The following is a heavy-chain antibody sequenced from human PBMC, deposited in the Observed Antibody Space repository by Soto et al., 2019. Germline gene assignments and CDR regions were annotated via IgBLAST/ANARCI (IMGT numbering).Heavy chain of an antibody. J-gene: IGHJ4*02. V-gene: IGHV2-5*01. CDR1: GFSLSTSGVG. CDR2: IYWNDDK. CDR3: AHDIGARGNVGDYFDY. Sequence: QITLKESGPTLVKPTQTLTLTCTFSGFSLSTSGVGVGWICQPPGKALEWLALIYWNDDKRYSPSLKSRLTITKDTSKNQVVLTMTNMDPVDTATYYCAHDIGARGNVGDYFDYWGQGTLVTVSS. D-gene: IGHD2-21*01.